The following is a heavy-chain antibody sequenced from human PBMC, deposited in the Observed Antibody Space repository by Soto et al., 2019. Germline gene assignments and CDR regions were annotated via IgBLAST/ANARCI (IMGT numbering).Heavy chain of an antibody. CDR3: ARVGGFGATTIDY. Sequence: QVQLQESGPGLVKPSQTLSLTCTVSGVSISSGDYYWSWIRQPPGTGLEWIGYIYYSGSTYYHPPLKSRVTISVHTSQNQFSLKLSSVPAADTAVYYCARVGGFGATTIDYWGQGTLVTVSS. CDR2: IYYSGST. D-gene: IGHD3-10*01. V-gene: IGHV4-30-4*01. CDR1: GVSISSGDYY. J-gene: IGHJ4*02.